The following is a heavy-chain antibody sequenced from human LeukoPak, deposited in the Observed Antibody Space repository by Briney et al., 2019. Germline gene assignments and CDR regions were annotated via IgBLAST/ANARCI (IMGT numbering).Heavy chain of an antibody. V-gene: IGHV3-74*01. J-gene: IGHJ6*04. CDR2: INSDGSST. CDR3: AREVGTYYDFWSGLDV. CDR1: GFTFRSYW. D-gene: IGHD3-3*01. Sequence: PGGSLRLSCAASGFTFRSYWMHWVRQAPGKGLVWVSRINSDGSSTSYADSVKGRFTISRDNAKNTLYLQMNSLRAEDTAVYYCAREVGTYYDFWSGLDVWGKGTTVTVSS.